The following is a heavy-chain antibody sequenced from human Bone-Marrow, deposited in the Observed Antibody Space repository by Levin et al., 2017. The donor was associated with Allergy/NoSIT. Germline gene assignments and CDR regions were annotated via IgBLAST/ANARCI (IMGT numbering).Heavy chain of an antibody. CDR2: VNPNNGDT. Sequence: NPGESLKISCKTSGYPFTAHRIHWVRQAPGQGLEWMGTVNPNNGDTNFAQKFEGRVAMTRDTSINTVYMELTRLRSADTAVYYCTRAILETGDRYYFDSWGQGALVTVSS. CDR1: GYPFTAHR. J-gene: IGHJ4*02. V-gene: IGHV1-2*02. D-gene: IGHD1-1*01. CDR3: TRAILETGDRYYFDS.